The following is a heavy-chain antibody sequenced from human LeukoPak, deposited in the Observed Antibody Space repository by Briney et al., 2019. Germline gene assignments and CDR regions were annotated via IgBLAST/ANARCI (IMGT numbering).Heavy chain of an antibody. CDR3: ASPYCSSTSCYGGPFDY. CDR1: GGTFSSYA. D-gene: IGHD2-2*01. V-gene: IGHV1-69*01. CDR2: IIPIFGTA. J-gene: IGHJ4*02. Sequence: GSSVKVSCKASGGTFSSYAISWVRQAPGQGLEWMGGIIPIFGTANYAQKFQGRVTITADESTSTAYMELSSLRSEDTAVYYCASPYCSSTSCYGGPFDYWGRGTLVTVSS.